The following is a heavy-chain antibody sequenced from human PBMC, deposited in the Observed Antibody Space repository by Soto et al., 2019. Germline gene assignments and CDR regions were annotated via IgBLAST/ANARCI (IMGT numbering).Heavy chain of an antibody. V-gene: IGHV1-18*01. D-gene: IGHD5-12*01. Sequence: ASVKVSCKASGYTFTSYGISWVRQAPGQGLEWMGWISAYNGNTNYAQKLQGRVTMTTDTSTSTAYMELRSLRSDDTAVYYCAREPQGSGYGYFDYWGQGTLVTVSS. CDR3: AREPQGSGYGYFDY. CDR2: ISAYNGNT. CDR1: GYTFTSYG. J-gene: IGHJ4*02.